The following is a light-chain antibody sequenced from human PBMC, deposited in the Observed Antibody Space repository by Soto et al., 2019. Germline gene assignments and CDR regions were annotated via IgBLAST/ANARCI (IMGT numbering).Light chain of an antibody. V-gene: IGKV1-33*01. Sequence: DIQMTQSPSSLSASVGDRVTITCQASQDISNYLNWYQQKPGKAPKLLIYDASSLETGVPSRFSGSGSGTELTLTINSLQPDDFASYYCQQYNSYPWTFGQGTKVDIK. CDR2: DAS. J-gene: IGKJ1*01. CDR3: QQYNSYPWT. CDR1: QDISNY.